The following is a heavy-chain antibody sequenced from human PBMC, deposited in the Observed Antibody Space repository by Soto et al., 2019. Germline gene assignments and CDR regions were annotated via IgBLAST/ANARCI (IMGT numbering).Heavy chain of an antibody. CDR2: ISYDGIDE. J-gene: IGHJ4*02. D-gene: IGHD4-4*01. V-gene: IGHV3-30*18. Sequence: QVQLVESGGGVVQPGTSLKLSCATSGFIFTSFGMHWLRQAPGKGLEWVAVISYDGIDENYADSVKGRFAISRDKSKSTLYLHMNTLRVEDTVVYYCAKDFREMATVASDVSWAQGTLVTVSS. CDR1: GFIFTSFG. CDR3: AKDFREMATVASDVS.